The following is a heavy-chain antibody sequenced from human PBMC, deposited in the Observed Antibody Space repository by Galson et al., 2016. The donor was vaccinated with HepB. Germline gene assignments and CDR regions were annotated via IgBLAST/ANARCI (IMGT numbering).Heavy chain of an antibody. V-gene: IGHV1-18*01. D-gene: IGHD3-9*01. CDR1: GYTFTSYG. CDR3: AGGEGYDMLTGQDAFDI. Sequence: SVKVSCKASGYTFTSYGISWVRQAPGQGLEWMGWISAYNGHTNYAQNLQGRVTMTTDTSTSTAYMELRSLRSDDTAVYYCAGGEGYDMLTGQDAFDIWGQGTMVTVSS. CDR2: ISAYNGHT. J-gene: IGHJ3*02.